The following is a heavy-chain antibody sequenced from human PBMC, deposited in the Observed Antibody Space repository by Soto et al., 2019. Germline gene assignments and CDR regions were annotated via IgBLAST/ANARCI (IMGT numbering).Heavy chain of an antibody. CDR1: GSTLNNFA. Sequence: QVVLLQSGAEVKEPGSSVRVSCQVSGSTLNNFAFSWVRQAPGHGPEWMGGIVVDSNTAEYSQRFQDRVTITAYTSTANLYMELGSLTFEDTAVYYCARAIKRWEVNYYFDFLGQGPLVTVSS. CDR2: IVVDSNTA. J-gene: IGHJ4*02. D-gene: IGHD1-26*01. V-gene: IGHV1-69*06. CDR3: ARAIKRWEVNYYFDF.